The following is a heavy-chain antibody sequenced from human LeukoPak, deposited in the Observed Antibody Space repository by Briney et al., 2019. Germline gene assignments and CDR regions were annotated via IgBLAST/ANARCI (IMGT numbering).Heavy chain of an antibody. V-gene: IGHV4-34*01. J-gene: IGHJ6*02. Sequence: RTSETLSLTCAVYGGSFSGYYWSWIRQPPGKGLEWIGEINHSGSTNYNPSLKSRVTISVDTSKNQFSLKLSSVTAADTSVYYCARQTDDANYYGSGSYRHGMDVWGQGTTVTVSS. CDR2: INHSGST. D-gene: IGHD3-10*01. CDR1: GGSFSGYY. CDR3: ARQTDDANYYGSGSYRHGMDV.